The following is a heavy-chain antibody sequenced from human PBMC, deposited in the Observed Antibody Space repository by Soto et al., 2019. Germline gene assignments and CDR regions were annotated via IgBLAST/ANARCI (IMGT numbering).Heavy chain of an antibody. J-gene: IGHJ4*02. CDR3: AAANGYSYDLVY. V-gene: IGHV1-3*01. Sequence: ASVKVSCKASGYTFTSYAMHWVRQAPGQRLEWMGWINAGNGNTKYSQKFQGRVTITRDTSASTAYMELSSLRSDDTAVYYCAAANGYSYDLVYWGQGTLVTVSS. CDR2: INAGNGNT. D-gene: IGHD5-18*01. CDR1: GYTFTSYA.